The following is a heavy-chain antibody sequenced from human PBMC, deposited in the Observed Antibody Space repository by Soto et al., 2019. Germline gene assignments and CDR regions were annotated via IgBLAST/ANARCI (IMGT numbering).Heavy chain of an antibody. CDR3: AGDYHCTNGVCTMTFDP. J-gene: IGHJ5*02. V-gene: IGHV3-30*03. Sequence: GGSLRLSCAASGFTFSSYGMHWVRQAPGKGLEWVAVISYDGSNKYYADSVKGRFTISRDNSKNTLYLQMNSLRAEDTAVYYCAGDYHCTNGVCTMTFDPWGQGTLVTVSS. CDR2: ISYDGSNK. D-gene: IGHD2-8*01. CDR1: GFTFSSYG.